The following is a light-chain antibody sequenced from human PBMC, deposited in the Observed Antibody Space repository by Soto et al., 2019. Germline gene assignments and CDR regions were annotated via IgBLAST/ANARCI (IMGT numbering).Light chain of an antibody. CDR2: DAS. V-gene: IGKV1-5*01. J-gene: IGKJ5*01. CDR3: QQYHTSSIT. Sequence: DIQMTHSPSTLSGSVGDRVTIPCRASQTISSWLAWYQQKPGKAPKLLIYDASTLERGVPSRFSGTGSGTEFTLTIDRLQPDDFATYYCQQYHTSSITFGQGTRLEIK. CDR1: QTISSW.